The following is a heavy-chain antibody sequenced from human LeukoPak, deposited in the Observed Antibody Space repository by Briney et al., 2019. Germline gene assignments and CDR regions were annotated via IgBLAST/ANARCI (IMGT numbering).Heavy chain of an antibody. J-gene: IGHJ4*02. D-gene: IGHD3-10*01. CDR1: GFTFSSYA. V-gene: IGHV3-23*01. Sequence: GGSLRLSCAASGFTFSSYAMSWVRQAPGKGLEWVSFISGSGGSRYYGDSVKGRFTISRDNSKNTLYMQMNSLRSEDTAVYHCAKDRVLSDYWGQGTLVTVSS. CDR2: ISGSGGSR. CDR3: AKDRVLSDY.